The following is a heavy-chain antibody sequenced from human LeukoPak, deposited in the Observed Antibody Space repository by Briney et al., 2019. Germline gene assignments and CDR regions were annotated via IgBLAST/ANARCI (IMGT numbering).Heavy chain of an antibody. Sequence: GGSLRLSCAASGFTFSSYAMSWVRQAPGKGLEWVSAISGSGGSTYYADSVKGRFTVPRDNSKNTLYLQMNSLRAEDTPVYYCARRSNTNWGLVSWGQGTLVTVSS. V-gene: IGHV3-23*01. CDR3: ARRSNTNWGLVS. CDR1: GFTFSSYA. D-gene: IGHD7-27*01. CDR2: ISGSGGST. J-gene: IGHJ5*02.